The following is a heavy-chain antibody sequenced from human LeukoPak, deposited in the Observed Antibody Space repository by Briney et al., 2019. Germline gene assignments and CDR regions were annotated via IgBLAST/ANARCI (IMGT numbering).Heavy chain of an antibody. CDR2: ISGSGGST. V-gene: IGHV3-23*01. D-gene: IGHD2-2*01. CDR3: AKDLRYCSSTSCYAAIFDY. J-gene: IGHJ4*02. CDR1: GFTFSSYA. Sequence: PGGSLRLSCAASGFTFSSYAMSWVRQAPGKGLEWVSAISGSGGSTYYADSVKGRFTISRDNSKNTLYLQMNSLRAEDTAVYYCAKDLRYCSSTSCYAAIFDYWGQGTLVTVSS.